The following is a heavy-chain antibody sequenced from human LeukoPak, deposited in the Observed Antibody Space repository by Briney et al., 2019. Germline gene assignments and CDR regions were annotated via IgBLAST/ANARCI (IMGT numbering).Heavy chain of an antibody. CDR2: INHSGST. CDR3: ARDSITIGI. CDR1: GGSFSGYY. V-gene: IGHV4-34*01. Sequence: PSETLSLTCAVYGGSFSGYYWSWIRHPPGKGLEWIGEINHSGSTNYNPSLKSRVTISVDTSKNQFSLKLSSVTAADTAVYYCARDSITIGIGGQGTMVTVSS. J-gene: IGHJ3*02. D-gene: IGHD3-3*01.